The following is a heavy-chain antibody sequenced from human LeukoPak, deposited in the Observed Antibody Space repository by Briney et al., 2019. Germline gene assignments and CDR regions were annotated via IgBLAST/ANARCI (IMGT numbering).Heavy chain of an antibody. J-gene: IGHJ3*02. CDR2: ISNGGATK. V-gene: IGHV3-48*03. CDR3: ARGMGDGAFDI. Sequence: GGSLRLSCAASGFTFSLSEVNWVRQAPGKGLEWIAYISNGGATKHYADSVKGRFTISRDNAKNSLYLQMNSLRAEDTAVYYCARGMGDGAFDIWGQGTMVTVSS. CDR1: GFTFSLSE. D-gene: IGHD3-16*01.